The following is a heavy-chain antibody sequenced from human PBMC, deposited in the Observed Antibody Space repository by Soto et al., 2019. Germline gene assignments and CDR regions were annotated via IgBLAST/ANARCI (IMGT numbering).Heavy chain of an antibody. Sequence: ETLSLSCTASGFTVSSNYMSWVRQAPGKGLEWVSVIYSGGTTYYADSVKGRFTISRDNSKNTLYLQMNSLRAEDTAVYYCGRGGSASGGYYYYVMDVWGQGTTVTVSS. CDR1: GFTVSSNY. J-gene: IGHJ6*02. V-gene: IGHV3-66*01. CDR3: GRGGSASGGYYYYVMDV. D-gene: IGHD3-16*01. CDR2: IYSGGTT.